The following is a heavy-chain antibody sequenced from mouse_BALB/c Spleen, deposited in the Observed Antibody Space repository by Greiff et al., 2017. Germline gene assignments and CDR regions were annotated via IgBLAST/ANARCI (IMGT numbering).Heavy chain of an antibody. CDR1: GFTFSSFG. CDR3: AAMITTERFLYYAMDY. J-gene: IGHJ4*01. Sequence: EVMLVESGGGLVQPGGSRKLSCADTGFTFSSFGMHWVRQAPEKGLEWVAYIRSGRSTNYNADTVKGRFTIHRDNPKNTLFLQMTSLRSEDTAMYYCAAMITTERFLYYAMDYWGQGTSVTVSS. CDR2: IRSGRSTN. V-gene: IGHV5-17*02. D-gene: IGHD2-4*01.